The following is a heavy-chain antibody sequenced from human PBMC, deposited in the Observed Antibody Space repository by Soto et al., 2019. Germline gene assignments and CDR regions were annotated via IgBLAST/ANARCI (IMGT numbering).Heavy chain of an antibody. V-gene: IGHV3-23*01. Sequence: EVQLLESGGDFVQPGGSLRLSCAVSGVTFNKYAMSWVRLPPGKGPEWVSAITGSGGLAYYADSVKGRFSISRDNSKNILFLHMNRLKDEDSATYYCAKGDYGGNSPYWYFDLWGRGTLVIVSS. D-gene: IGHD2-21*02. CDR3: AKGDYGGNSPYWYFDL. J-gene: IGHJ2*01. CDR2: ITGSGGLA. CDR1: GVTFNKYA.